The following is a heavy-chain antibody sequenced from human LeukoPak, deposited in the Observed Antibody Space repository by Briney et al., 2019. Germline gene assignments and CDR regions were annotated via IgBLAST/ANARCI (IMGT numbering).Heavy chain of an antibody. D-gene: IGHD3-22*01. CDR3: ARGAYYDSSGSLDY. CDR2: IYTSGST. V-gene: IGHV4-4*07. CDR1: GGSISSYY. Sequence: SETLSLTCTVSGGSISSYYWSWFRQPAGKGLEWIGRIYTSGSTTYNPSLKSRVTISVDTSKNKFSLKLSSVTAADKAAYYCARGAYYDSSGSLDYWGQGTLVTVSS. J-gene: IGHJ4*02.